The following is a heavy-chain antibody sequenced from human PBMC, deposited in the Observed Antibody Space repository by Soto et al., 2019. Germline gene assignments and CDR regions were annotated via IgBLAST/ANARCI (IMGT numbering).Heavy chain of an antibody. V-gene: IGHV4-4*02. CDR2: IYHGGTT. J-gene: IGHJ4*02. CDR3: ARDFKAPNDAWAFDY. D-gene: IGHD3-16*01. Sequence: QVQLQESGPGLVMPSGTLSLTCAVAGASIGSADWWNLVRQPPGKGLEWIGEIYHGGTTIYNPSLKSRVTISVDESKNHFSLKLTSVTAADTAVYYCARDFKAPNDAWAFDYWGQGTLVTVSS. CDR1: GASIGSADW.